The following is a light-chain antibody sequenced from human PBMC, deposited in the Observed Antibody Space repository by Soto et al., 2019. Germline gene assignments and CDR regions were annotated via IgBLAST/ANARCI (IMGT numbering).Light chain of an antibody. CDR3: QQRTNWPTST. Sequence: EIVLTQSPATLSLSPGERATLSCRASQNVRSYLAWYQQKPGQAPRLLIHDAISRATGIPARFSGSGSGTXXXLTISSLEPEDFAVYYCQQRTNWPTSTFGQGTRLEIK. CDR2: DAI. V-gene: IGKV3-11*01. CDR1: QNVRSY. J-gene: IGKJ5*01.